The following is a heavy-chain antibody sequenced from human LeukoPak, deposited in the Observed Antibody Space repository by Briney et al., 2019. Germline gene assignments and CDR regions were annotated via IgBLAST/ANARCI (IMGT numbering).Heavy chain of an antibody. J-gene: IGHJ6*02. D-gene: IGHD2-2*02. CDR2: FYYSGST. CDR1: GGSISSYY. V-gene: IGHV4-59*12. Sequence: SETLSLTCTVSGGSISSYYWSWIRQPPGKGLEWIGYFYYSGSTNYNPSLKSRVTISVDTSKNQFSLKLSSVTAADTAVYYCARLSMVVVPAAIGGGYGMDVWGQGTTVTVSS. CDR3: ARLSMVVVPAAIGGGYGMDV.